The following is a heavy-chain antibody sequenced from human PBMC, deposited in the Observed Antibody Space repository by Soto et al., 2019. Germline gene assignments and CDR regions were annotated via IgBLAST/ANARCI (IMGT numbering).Heavy chain of an antibody. D-gene: IGHD6-19*01. Sequence: SVKVSCKASGGTFSSYAISWVRQAPGQGLEWMGGIITIFGTANYAQTFQGRVTITEDESTSTSYMELSSLRSEDTAVYYCARDLRIAVAGTNWFDPWGQGTLVTVSS. CDR3: ARDLRIAVAGTNWFDP. V-gene: IGHV1-69*13. J-gene: IGHJ5*02. CDR2: IITIFGTA. CDR1: GGTFSSYA.